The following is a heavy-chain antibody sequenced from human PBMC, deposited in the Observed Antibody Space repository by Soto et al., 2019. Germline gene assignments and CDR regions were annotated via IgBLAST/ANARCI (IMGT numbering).Heavy chain of an antibody. CDR2: IWYDGGTK. V-gene: IGHV3-33*01. D-gene: IGHD2-8*02. Sequence: QAQLVESGGGVVQPGRSLRLSCAASGLTFYTYGMHWVRQVPGKGLQWVAVIWYDGGTKYYADSVRGRFTVSRDNSKNTMYLQMNSLRDEDTAVYYCARIDCTGNNCNPYYHYGMDVWGQGTTVTVSS. J-gene: IGHJ6*02. CDR3: ARIDCTGNNCNPYYHYGMDV. CDR1: GLTFYTYG.